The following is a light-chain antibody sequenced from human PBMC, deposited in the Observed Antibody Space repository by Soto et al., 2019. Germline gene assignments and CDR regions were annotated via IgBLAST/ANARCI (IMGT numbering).Light chain of an antibody. Sequence: EIVLTQSPGTLSLSPGERATLSCRASQSFSTNYLGWYQQKPGQAPRLLIYGASSRVAGIPDRFSGSGSGTDFTLTIRRLEPEDFAVYYCQQYDTSPWTFGQGTKVEIK. J-gene: IGKJ1*01. V-gene: IGKV3-20*01. CDR2: GAS. CDR3: QQYDTSPWT. CDR1: QSFSTNY.